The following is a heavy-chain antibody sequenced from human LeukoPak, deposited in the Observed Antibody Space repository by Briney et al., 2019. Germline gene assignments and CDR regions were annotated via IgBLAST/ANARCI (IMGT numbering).Heavy chain of an antibody. D-gene: IGHD6-13*01. CDR3: AKDFSSSWYLHYYYYYMDV. CDR2: ISGSGGST. Sequence: PGGSLRLSCAASGLTFSSYAMSWVRQAPGKGLEWVSAISGSGGSTYYADSVKGRFTISRDNSKNTLYLQMNSLRAEDTAVYYCAKDFSSSWYLHYYYYYMDVWGKGTTVTISS. V-gene: IGHV3-23*01. J-gene: IGHJ6*03. CDR1: GLTFSSYA.